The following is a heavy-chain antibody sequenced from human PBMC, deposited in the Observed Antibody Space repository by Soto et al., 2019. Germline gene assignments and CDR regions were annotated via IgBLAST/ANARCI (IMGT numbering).Heavy chain of an antibody. Sequence: QLQLQESGPGLVKPSETLSLTCTVSGGSISSSSYYWGWIRQPPGKGLEWIGSIYYSGSTYYNPSLKSRVTISVDTSKNQFSLKLSSVTAADTAVYYCARLGSYAPTGLLGPKIDYWGQGTLVTVSS. D-gene: IGHD1-26*01. CDR2: IYYSGST. J-gene: IGHJ4*02. CDR1: GGSISSSSYY. V-gene: IGHV4-39*01. CDR3: ARLGSYAPTGLLGPKIDY.